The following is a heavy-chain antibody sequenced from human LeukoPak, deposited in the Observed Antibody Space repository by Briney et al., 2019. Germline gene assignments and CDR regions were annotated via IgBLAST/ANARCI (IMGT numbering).Heavy chain of an antibody. D-gene: IGHD3-9*01. V-gene: IGHV4-59*01. CDR2: IYYSGST. CDR1: GXSIGSYY. J-gene: IGHJ4*02. CDR3: AREDFDPHYFDY. Sequence: SETLSLTCTVSGXSIGSYYGSWIRQPPGKGLEWIGYIYYSGSTNYNPSLKSRVTISVDTSKNQFSLKLSSVTAADTAVYYCAREDFDPHYFDYWGQGTLVTVSS.